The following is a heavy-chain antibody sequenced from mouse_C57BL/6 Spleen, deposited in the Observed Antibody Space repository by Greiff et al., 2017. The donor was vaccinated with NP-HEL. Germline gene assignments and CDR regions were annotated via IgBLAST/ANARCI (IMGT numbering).Heavy chain of an antibody. Sequence: QVQLQQPGAELVRPGTSVKLSCKASGYTFTSYWMHWVKQRPGQGLEWIGVIDPSDSYTNYNQKFKGKATLTVDTSSSTAYMQLSSLTSEDSAVYYCARKGDGLDYWGQGTTLTVSS. V-gene: IGHV1-59*01. J-gene: IGHJ2*01. CDR3: ARKGDGLDY. D-gene: IGHD1-2*01. CDR2: IDPSDSYT. CDR1: GYTFTSYW.